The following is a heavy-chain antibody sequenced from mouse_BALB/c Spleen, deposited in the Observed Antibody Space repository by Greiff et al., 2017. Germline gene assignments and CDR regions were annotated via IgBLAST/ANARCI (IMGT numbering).Heavy chain of an antibody. Sequence: QVQLQQSGPQLVRPGASVKISCKASGYSFTSYWMHWVKQRPGQGLEWIGMIDPSDSETRLNQKFKDKATLTVDKSSSTAYMQLSSPTSEDSAVYYCARWGYGNPNGFAYWGQGTLVTVSA. J-gene: IGHJ3*01. CDR2: IDPSDSET. CDR1: GYSFTSYW. V-gene: IGHV1S127*01. CDR3: ARWGYGNPNGFAY. D-gene: IGHD2-10*02.